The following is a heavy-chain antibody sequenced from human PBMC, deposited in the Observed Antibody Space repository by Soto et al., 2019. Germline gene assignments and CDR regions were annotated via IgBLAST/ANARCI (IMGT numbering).Heavy chain of an antibody. J-gene: IGHJ4*02. Sequence: QITLNESGPTVVKPAETLTLTCTFSGFSLTTSGVGVGWIRQSPGKAPEWLALIYWDDDKRYSASLKSRLTIPKDTSKNQVALTMASVDPADTATYYCAHRILRTVFGLVTTTAIYFDFWGQGTPVVVSS. V-gene: IGHV2-5*02. D-gene: IGHD3-3*01. CDR3: AHRILRTVFGLVTTTAIYFDF. CDR1: GFSLTTSGVG. CDR2: IYWDDDK.